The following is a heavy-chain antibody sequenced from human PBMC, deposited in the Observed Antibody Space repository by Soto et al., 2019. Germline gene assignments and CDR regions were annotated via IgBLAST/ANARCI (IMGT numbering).Heavy chain of an antibody. CDR2: IYYSGST. V-gene: IGHV4-59*01. CDR3: ARGYQASGFDY. Sequence: SETLSLTCTVSGGSISTYYWSWIRQPPEKGLEWIGYIYYSGSTDYNPSLKSRVTISVDTSKNQFSLKVNSVTAADTAVDYCARGYQASGFDYWGQGTLVTVSS. CDR1: GGSISTYY. D-gene: IGHD2-2*01. J-gene: IGHJ4*02.